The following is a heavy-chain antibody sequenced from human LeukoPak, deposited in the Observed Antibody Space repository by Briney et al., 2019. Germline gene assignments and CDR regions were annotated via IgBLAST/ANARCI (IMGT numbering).Heavy chain of an antibody. CDR3: AGTSGSRNWFEP. J-gene: IGHJ5*02. Sequence: PSETLSLTCTVSGGSISSYYWSWIRQPPGKGLEWIGYIYYSGSTNYNPSLKSRVTISVDTSKNQFSLKLSSVTAADTAVYYCAGTSGSRNWFEPWGQGTLVTVSS. D-gene: IGHD1-26*01. CDR2: IYYSGST. V-gene: IGHV4-59*08. CDR1: GGSISSYY.